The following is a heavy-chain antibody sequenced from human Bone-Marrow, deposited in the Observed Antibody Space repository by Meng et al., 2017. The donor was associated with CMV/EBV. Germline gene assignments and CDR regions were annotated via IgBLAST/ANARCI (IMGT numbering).Heavy chain of an antibody. D-gene: IGHD2-2*01. CDR1: GFSLSTSGVG. J-gene: IGHJ6*02. Sequence: SGPTLVKSTQTLTLTCTFSGFSLSTSGVGVGWIRQPPGTALEWLALIYWNDDKRYSPSLKSRLTITKDTSKNQVVLTMTNMDPVDTATYYCAHRRRYCSSTSCPPIYYYYYGMDVWGQGTTVTVSS. CDR3: AHRRRYCSSTSCPPIYYYYYGMDV. V-gene: IGHV2-5*01. CDR2: IYWNDDK.